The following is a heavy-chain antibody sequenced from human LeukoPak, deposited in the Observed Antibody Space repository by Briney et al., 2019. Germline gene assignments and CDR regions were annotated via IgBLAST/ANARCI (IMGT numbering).Heavy chain of an antibody. CDR1: GYTFTSYG. D-gene: IGHD6-13*01. Sequence: ASVKVSCKASGYTFTSYGVSRVRQAPGQGLEWMGWISTYGGGTNYARNLQGRVTVTTDTSTTTVYMELRSLRSDDTAVYYCARPNTDAAGYYFDYWGQGTLVTVSS. J-gene: IGHJ4*02. CDR3: ARPNTDAAGYYFDY. V-gene: IGHV1-18*01. CDR2: ISTYGGGT.